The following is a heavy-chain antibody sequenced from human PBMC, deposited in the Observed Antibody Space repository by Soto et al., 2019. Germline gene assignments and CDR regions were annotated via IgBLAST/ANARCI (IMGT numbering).Heavy chain of an antibody. CDR2: ISTTSTYI. CDR1: GFTFSSYS. J-gene: IGHJ4*02. Sequence: EVQLVESGGGLVKPGGSLRLSCAASGFTFSSYSMTWVRQAPGKGLEWVSSISTTSTYIYYADSVKGRFTISRDNARNSLYLQMNSLRAEDTAVYYCAREGSLYNYYISNCADYWGQGTLVTVSS. D-gene: IGHD3-10*01. CDR3: AREGSLYNYYISNCADY. V-gene: IGHV3-21*01.